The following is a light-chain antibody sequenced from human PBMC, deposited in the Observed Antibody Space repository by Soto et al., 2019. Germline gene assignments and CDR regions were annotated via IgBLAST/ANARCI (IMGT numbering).Light chain of an antibody. J-gene: IGKJ3*01. CDR3: QKYSSVPFT. V-gene: IGKV1-27*01. CDR1: QGIYNY. CDR2: AAS. Sequence: DIQMTQSPSSLSASVGDTVSITCRASQGIYNYLAWYQKKPGKPPKPLISAASTLHSGVPSRFSGSGSGTDFTLTISSLQPEDVATYYCQKYSSVPFTFGPGTTVYIK.